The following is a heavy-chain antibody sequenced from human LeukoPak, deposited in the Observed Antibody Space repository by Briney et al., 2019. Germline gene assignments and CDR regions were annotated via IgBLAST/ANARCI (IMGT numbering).Heavy chain of an antibody. V-gene: IGHV4-30-4*08. CDR3: AREEIAAGGSGDY. D-gene: IGHD6-13*01. CDR2: IYYSGST. Sequence: PSETLSLTRTVSGGSISSGDYYWSWIRQPPGKGLEWIGYIYYSGSTYYNPSLKSRVTISVDTSKNQFSLKLSSATAADTAVYYCAREEIAAGGSGDYWGQGTLVTVSS. J-gene: IGHJ4*02. CDR1: GGSISSGDYY.